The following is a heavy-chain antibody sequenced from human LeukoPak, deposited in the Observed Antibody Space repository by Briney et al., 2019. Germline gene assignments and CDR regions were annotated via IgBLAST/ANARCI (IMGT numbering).Heavy chain of an antibody. Sequence: SETLSLTCTVSGGSISTYYWSWLRQPPGEGLEWLGYIHSSANTNYNPSLKSRVTISVDTSKNQFSLKLSSVTAADTAVYYCARGGTVGTAWDYWGQGTLITVSS. CDR1: GGSISTYY. V-gene: IGHV4-59*01. J-gene: IGHJ4*02. CDR2: IHSSANT. D-gene: IGHD4-23*01. CDR3: ARGGTVGTAWDY.